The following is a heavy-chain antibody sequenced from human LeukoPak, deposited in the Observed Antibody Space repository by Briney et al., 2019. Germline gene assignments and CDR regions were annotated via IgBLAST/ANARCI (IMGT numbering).Heavy chain of an antibody. J-gene: IGHJ4*02. D-gene: IGHD4-11*01. V-gene: IGHV3-7*04. CDR1: GFTFSNAW. Sequence: GGSLRLSCAASGFTFSNAWMNWVRQAPGKGLEWVANIKQDGSKKSYVDSVKGRFTISRDNAKNSLYLQMNSLRAEDTAIYYCTRVGYINEGIDYWGQGTLVTVSS. CDR3: TRVGYINEGIDY. CDR2: IKQDGSKK.